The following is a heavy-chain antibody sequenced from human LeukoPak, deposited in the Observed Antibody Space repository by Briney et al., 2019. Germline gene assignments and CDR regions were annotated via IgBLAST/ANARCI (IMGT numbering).Heavy chain of an antibody. V-gene: IGHV3-74*01. CDR2: INSDGGST. D-gene: IGHD4/OR15-4a*01. Sequence: PGGSLRLSCAASGFTFSSYWMHWVRQAPGKGLVWVSRINSDGGSTTYADSVKGRFTISRDNAKNTLYLQMNSLRAEDTAVYYCAKSGLSRFDYWGQGTVVTVSS. CDR1: GFTFSSYW. CDR3: AKSGLSRFDY. J-gene: IGHJ4*02.